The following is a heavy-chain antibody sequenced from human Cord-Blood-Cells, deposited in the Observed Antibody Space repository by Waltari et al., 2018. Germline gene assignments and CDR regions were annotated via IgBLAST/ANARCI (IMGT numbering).Heavy chain of an antibody. D-gene: IGHD3-3*01. CDR3: AGDRFGGSGYYDY. J-gene: IGHJ4*02. Sequence: QVQLVQSGAEVKKPGASVKVSCKASGYTFTSYAMHWVRQAPGERLEWMGWNNAGNGNTKNSPMFQGRVTITRDTPGSTAYMERSRLRSEDTVVYYCAGDRFGGSGYYDYWGQGTLVTVSS. CDR2: NNAGNGNT. CDR1: GYTFTSYA. V-gene: IGHV1-3*01.